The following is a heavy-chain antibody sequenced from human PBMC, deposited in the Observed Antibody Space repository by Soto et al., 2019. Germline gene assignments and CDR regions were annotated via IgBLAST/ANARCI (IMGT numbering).Heavy chain of an antibody. CDR2: INPSGGST. CDR1: GYTFTSYY. Sequence: ASVKVSCKASGYTFTSYYIHWVRQAPGQGLEWMGIINPSGGSTSYAQKFQGRVTMTRDTSTSTVYMELSSLRSEDTAVYYCARDWTDDYSNYGVLGLFDYWGQGTLVTVSS. D-gene: IGHD4-4*01. CDR3: ARDWTDDYSNYGVLGLFDY. V-gene: IGHV1-46*03. J-gene: IGHJ4*02.